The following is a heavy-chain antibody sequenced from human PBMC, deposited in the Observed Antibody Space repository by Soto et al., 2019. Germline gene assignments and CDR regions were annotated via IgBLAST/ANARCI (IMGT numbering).Heavy chain of an antibody. CDR3: ARMPTYSSSWSGFDY. CDR2: IDWDDDK. V-gene: IGHV2-70*11. Sequence: SGPTLVNPTQTLTLTCTFSGFSLSTSGMCVSWIRQPPGKALEWLARIDWDDDKYYSTSLKTRLTTSKDTSKNQVVLTMTNMDPVDTATYYCARMPTYSSSWSGFDYWGQGTLVTVSS. CDR1: GFSLSTSGMC. D-gene: IGHD6-13*01. J-gene: IGHJ4*02.